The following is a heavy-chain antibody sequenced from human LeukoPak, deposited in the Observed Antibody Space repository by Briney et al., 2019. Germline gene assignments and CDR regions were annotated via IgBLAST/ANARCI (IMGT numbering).Heavy chain of an antibody. D-gene: IGHD3-22*01. V-gene: IGHV3-21*01. CDR2: ISSSSSYI. CDR1: GFTFSSYS. CDR3: ASYYYDSSRKKEKPWSRGMDP. J-gene: IGHJ5*02. Sequence: GGSLRLSYAASGFTFSSYSMNWLRQAPGKGLEWVSSISSSSSYIYYADSVKGRFTISRDNAKNSLYLQMNSLRAEDTAVYYCASYYYDSSRKKEKPWSRGMDPWGQGTLVTVSS.